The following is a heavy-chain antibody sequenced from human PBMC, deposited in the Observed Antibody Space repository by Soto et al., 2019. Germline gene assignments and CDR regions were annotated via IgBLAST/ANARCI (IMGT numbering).Heavy chain of an antibody. Sequence: EVQLVESGGGLVQPGGSLRLSCAASGFTFSSYEMNWVRQAPGKGLEWVSYISSSGSTIYYADSVKGRFTISRDNAKNSLYLQMNSLRAEDTAVYYCATGRIPYYYYGMDVWGQGTTVTVS. CDR2: ISSSGSTI. D-gene: IGHD2-15*01. CDR1: GFTFSSYE. CDR3: ATGRIPYYYYGMDV. J-gene: IGHJ6*02. V-gene: IGHV3-48*03.